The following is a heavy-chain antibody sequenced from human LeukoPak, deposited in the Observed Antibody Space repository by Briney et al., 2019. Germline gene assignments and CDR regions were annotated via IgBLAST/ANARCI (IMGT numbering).Heavy chain of an antibody. CDR1: GYTFTGYY. D-gene: IGHD6-13*01. CDR2: INPNSRGT. V-gene: IGHV1-2*02. J-gene: IGHJ5*02. Sequence: ASVKVSCKASGYTFTGYYMHWVRQAPGQGLEXXXXINPNSRGTNYAQKLQGRVTMTRDTSISTDYMELSRLRSDDTAVYYCARVREAAAGPNWFDPWGQGTLVTVSS. CDR3: ARVREAAAGPNWFDP.